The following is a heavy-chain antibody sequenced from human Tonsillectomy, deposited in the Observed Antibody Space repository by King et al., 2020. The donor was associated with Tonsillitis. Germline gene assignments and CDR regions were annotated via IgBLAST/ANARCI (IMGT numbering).Heavy chain of an antibody. D-gene: IGHD2-8*01. CDR3: ARFPQVLSHLDF. Sequence: QLVQSGAEVKKPGASVKVSCKASGYTFIDYYIHWVRQAPGQGLEWMGWISPNNGGTNYAQRFQGRVTMTRDASFSTAYMELTRLSSDDTAVYYCARFPQVLSHLDFWGQGSLVTVSS. CDR2: ISPNNGGT. J-gene: IGHJ4*02. V-gene: IGHV1-2*02. CDR1: GYTFIDYY.